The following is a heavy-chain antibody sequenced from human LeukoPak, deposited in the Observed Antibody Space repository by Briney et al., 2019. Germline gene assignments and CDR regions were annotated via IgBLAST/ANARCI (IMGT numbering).Heavy chain of an antibody. D-gene: IGHD3-22*01. Sequence: GGSLRLSCAASGFTFSTYAMTWVRQAPGKGLEWVSAISGGGDSTYNADSVKGRFTISRDNSKNTLYLQMNSLRAEDTAVYYCAKLLYYYDSSQPYWGQGTLVTVSS. V-gene: IGHV3-23*01. CDR1: GFTFSTYA. CDR3: AKLLYYYDSSQPY. J-gene: IGHJ4*02. CDR2: ISGGGDST.